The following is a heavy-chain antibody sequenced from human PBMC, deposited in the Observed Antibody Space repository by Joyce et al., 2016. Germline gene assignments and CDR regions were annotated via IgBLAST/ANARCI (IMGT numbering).Heavy chain of an antibody. Sequence: QLLESGGGVVQPGRSLRLSCAASGFAFSAYGMHWVRQAPGKGLEWVAFIWYDGSNKYYADSVKGRFTISRDNSKNTLYPQMNSLRAEDTAVYYCARDRRWGDYFFDYWGQGTLVTVSS. D-gene: IGHD3-16*01. CDR2: IWYDGSNK. V-gene: IGHV3-33*01. CDR3: ARDRRWGDYFFDY. J-gene: IGHJ4*02. CDR1: GFAFSAYG.